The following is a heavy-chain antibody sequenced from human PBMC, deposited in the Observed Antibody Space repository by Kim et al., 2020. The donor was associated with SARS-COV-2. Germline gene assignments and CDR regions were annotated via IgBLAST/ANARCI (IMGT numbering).Heavy chain of an antibody. V-gene: IGHV3-74*01. J-gene: IGHJ3*02. CDR2: ISSDGSST. Sequence: GGSLRLSCAGSGFTFSSYWMHWVRQAPGKGLVWVSRISSDGSSTSDADSVKGRFTISSDNAKNTVYLQMNSLRAEDTAVYYCARGSSGSYPRAFDIWGQGTMVTVSS. CDR3: ARGSSGSYPRAFDI. D-gene: IGHD1-26*01. CDR1: GFTFSSYW.